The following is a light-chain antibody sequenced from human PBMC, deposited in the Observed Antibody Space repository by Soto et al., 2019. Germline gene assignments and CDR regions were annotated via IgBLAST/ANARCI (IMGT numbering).Light chain of an antibody. CDR1: SRDVVIYNY. CDR2: DVT. J-gene: IGLJ2*01. Sequence: QSALTQPRSVSGSPGQSVTVSCTGTSRDVVIYNYVSWYQQRPGTAPKVMIYDVTKRPSGVPDRFSGSKSANTASLTISGLQADDEADYYCCSYAGNYTLLFGGGTKVTVL. V-gene: IGLV2-11*01. CDR3: CSYAGNYTLL.